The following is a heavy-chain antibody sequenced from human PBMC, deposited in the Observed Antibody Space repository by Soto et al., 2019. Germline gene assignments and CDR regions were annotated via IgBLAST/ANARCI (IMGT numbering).Heavy chain of an antibody. D-gene: IGHD3-10*01. Sequence: SVKVSCKASGYTFTSYDINWVRQATVQGLEWKGWMNPNSGNTGYAQKFQGRVTMTRNTSISTAYMELSSLRSEDTAVYYCARDYGGANYYYGMDVWGQGTTVTVSS. V-gene: IGHV1-8*01. CDR2: MNPNSGNT. J-gene: IGHJ6*02. CDR3: ARDYGGANYYYGMDV. CDR1: GYTFTSYD.